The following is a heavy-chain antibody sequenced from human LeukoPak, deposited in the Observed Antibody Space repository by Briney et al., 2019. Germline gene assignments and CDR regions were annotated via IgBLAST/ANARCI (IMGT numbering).Heavy chain of an antibody. J-gene: IGHJ4*02. CDR2: IYYSGST. CDR3: ARGDDNGDYEAID. D-gene: IGHD4-17*01. Sequence: KPSETLSLTCTVSGGSISSSSYYWGWIRQPPGKGLEWIGSIYYSGSTYYNPSLKSRVTISVDTSKNQFSLKLSSVTAADTAVCYCARGDDNGDYEAIDWGQGTLVTVSS. V-gene: IGHV4-39*07. CDR1: GGSISSSSYY.